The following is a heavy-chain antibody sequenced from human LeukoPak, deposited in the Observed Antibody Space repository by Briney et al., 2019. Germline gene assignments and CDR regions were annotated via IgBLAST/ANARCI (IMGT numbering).Heavy chain of an antibody. V-gene: IGHV1-24*01. J-gene: IGHJ3*02. Sequence: GASVKVSCKVSGETLAHLPMHWVRQAPGKGLEWMGGFDPEEGETIYAQKFQGRVTMTEDSPTDTAYMELTSLRFEDTALYYCATGIVVALDAFDIWGQGTKVTISS. CDR2: FDPEEGET. D-gene: IGHD1-26*01. CDR1: GETLAHLP. CDR3: ATGIVVALDAFDI.